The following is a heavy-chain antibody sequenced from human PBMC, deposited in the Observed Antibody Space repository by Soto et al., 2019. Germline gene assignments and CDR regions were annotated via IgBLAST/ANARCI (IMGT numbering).Heavy chain of an antibody. V-gene: IGHV3-72*01. CDR1: GFPFSALY. Sequence: DVQLVESGGGSVQPGGSLRLSCAASGFPFSALYMDWVRQAPGRGLEWVGRTRNRANGYTTDYAASVKGRFIVSRDDSTNSLFLQMNILKTDDTAMYYCVRVAHGDFFDHWGRGTLVTVSS. J-gene: IGHJ4*02. CDR3: VRVAHGDFFDH. CDR2: TRNRANGYTT. D-gene: IGHD4-17*01.